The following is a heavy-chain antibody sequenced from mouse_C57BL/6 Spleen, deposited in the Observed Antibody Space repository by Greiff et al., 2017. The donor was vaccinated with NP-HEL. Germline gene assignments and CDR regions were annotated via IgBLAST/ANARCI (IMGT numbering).Heavy chain of an antibody. J-gene: IGHJ2*01. CDR1: GYAFSSYW. CDR2: IYPGDGDT. D-gene: IGHD1-1*01. Sequence: VQLQQSGAELVKPGASVKISCKASGYAFSSYWMNWVKQRPGKGLEWIGQIYPGDGDTNSNGKFKGKATLTADKSSSTAYMQLSSLTSEDSAVYLCARSPVVATDVDYWGQGTTLTVSS. V-gene: IGHV1-80*01. CDR3: ARSPVVATDVDY.